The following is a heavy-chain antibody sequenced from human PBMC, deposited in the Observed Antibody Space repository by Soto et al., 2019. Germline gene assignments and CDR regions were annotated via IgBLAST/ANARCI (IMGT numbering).Heavy chain of an antibody. Sequence: ASETLSPTRAFYGGFLRGCYWGWVRQPPGKGLEWIGEIIHIGRTNSTPSLKSRVTISVDPSKNQFSLKLSFVPAADTALYYCATTFYDCWPGYSVGYFAYWGQGTQLTVSS. CDR1: GGFLRGCY. J-gene: IGHJ4*02. D-gene: IGHD3-3*01. CDR3: ATTFYDCWPGYSVGYFAY. V-gene: IGHV4-34*12. CDR2: IIHIGRT.